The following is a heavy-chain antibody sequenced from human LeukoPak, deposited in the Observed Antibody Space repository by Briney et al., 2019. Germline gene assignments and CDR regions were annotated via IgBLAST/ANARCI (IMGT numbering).Heavy chain of an antibody. CDR1: GFTISDHY. CDR2: ISSGGITI. J-gene: IGHJ3*02. CDR3: ARDPSGDYYSWDAFDI. V-gene: IGHV3-11*01. Sequence: PGGSLRLSCAASGFTISDHYMSWIRQAPGKGLVWVSYISSGGITINYADSVKGRFTISRDNAKNSLYLQMNSLRAEDTAVYYCARDPSGDYYSWDAFDIWGQGTMVTASS. D-gene: IGHD3-22*01.